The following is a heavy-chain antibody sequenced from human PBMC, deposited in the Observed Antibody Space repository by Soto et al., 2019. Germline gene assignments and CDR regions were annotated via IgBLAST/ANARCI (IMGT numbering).Heavy chain of an antibody. D-gene: IGHD2-15*01. J-gene: IGHJ6*02. CDR1: GFTFSNAW. V-gene: IGHV3-15*07. CDR2: IKSKTDGGTT. Sequence: GGSLRLSCAASGFTFSNAWMNWVRQAPGKGLEWVGRIKSKTDGGTTDYAAPVKGRFTISRDDSKNTLYLQMNSLKTEDTAVYYCTTDQIGYCSGGSCYSGYYYYGMYVWGQGTTVTVSS. CDR3: TTDQIGYCSGGSCYSGYYYYGMYV.